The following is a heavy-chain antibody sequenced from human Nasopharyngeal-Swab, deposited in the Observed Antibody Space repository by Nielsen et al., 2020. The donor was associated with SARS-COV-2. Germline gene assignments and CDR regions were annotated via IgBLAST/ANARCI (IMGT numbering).Heavy chain of an antibody. Sequence: GESLKISCAASGFNFNYYSMNWVRQAPGKGLEWISYITSGSAIIYYADSVKGRFTISRDNVKNSVYLQMNNLRGEDTAIYYCARNLGVVGTLGFDYWGQGTLVTVSS. CDR3: ARNLGVVGTLGFDY. D-gene: IGHD3-3*01. J-gene: IGHJ4*02. CDR2: ITSGSAII. CDR1: GFNFNYYS. V-gene: IGHV3-48*04.